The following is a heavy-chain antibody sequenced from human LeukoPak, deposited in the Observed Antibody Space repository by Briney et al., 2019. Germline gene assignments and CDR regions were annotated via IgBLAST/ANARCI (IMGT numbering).Heavy chain of an antibody. V-gene: IGHV3-23*01. J-gene: IGHJ4*02. CDR1: GFTFSSYA. D-gene: IGHD1-26*01. CDR3: AREKTEWELLRYYFDY. Sequence: GGSLRLSCAASGFTFSSYAMSWVRQAPGKGLEWVSAISGSGGSTYYADSVKGRFTISRDNSKNTLYLQMNSLRAEDTAVYYCAREKTEWELLRYYFDYWGQETLVTVSS. CDR2: ISGSGGST.